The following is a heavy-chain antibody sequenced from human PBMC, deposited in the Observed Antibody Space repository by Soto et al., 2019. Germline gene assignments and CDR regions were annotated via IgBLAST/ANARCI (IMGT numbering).Heavy chain of an antibody. Sequence: KPSETLSLTCSVSGDSLGSHYWSWIRQTPGKGLEWIGYITKSGTTNYNPSLKSRVTMSVDSSRDQISLRLTSVSAADTAFYYCARHLFYNTSPDVWGEGTSVTVSS. J-gene: IGHJ6*04. D-gene: IGHD2-8*01. V-gene: IGHV4-59*08. CDR3: ARHLFYNTSPDV. CDR1: GDSLGSHY. CDR2: ITKSGTT.